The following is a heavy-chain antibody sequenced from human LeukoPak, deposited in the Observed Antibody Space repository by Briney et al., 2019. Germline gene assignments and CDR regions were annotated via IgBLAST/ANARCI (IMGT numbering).Heavy chain of an antibody. CDR1: GGSVSSGSYY. D-gene: IGHD3-10*01. J-gene: IGHJ4*02. Sequence: SETLPLTCTVSGGSVSSGSYYWSWIRQPPGKGLEWIGYIYYSGSTNYNPSLKSRVTISRDTSKNQFSLKLSSVTAADTAVYYCARETSDGRVDYWGQGILVTVSS. CDR2: IYYSGST. CDR3: ARETSDGRVDY. V-gene: IGHV4-61*01.